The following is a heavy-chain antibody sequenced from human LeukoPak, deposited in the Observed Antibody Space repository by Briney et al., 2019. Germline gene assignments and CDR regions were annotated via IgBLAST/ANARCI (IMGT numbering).Heavy chain of an antibody. CDR1: GFTFSSYA. J-gene: IGHJ3*02. V-gene: IGHV3-23*01. CDR3: AKDSLRDRGYYDSSGSPGAFDI. Sequence: GSLRLSCAASGFTFSSYAMSWVRQAPGKGLEWVSAISGSGGSTYYADSVKGRFTISRDNSKNTLCLQMNSLRAEDTAVYYCAKDSLRDRGYYDSSGSPGAFDIWGQGTMVTVSS. CDR2: ISGSGGST. D-gene: IGHD3-22*01.